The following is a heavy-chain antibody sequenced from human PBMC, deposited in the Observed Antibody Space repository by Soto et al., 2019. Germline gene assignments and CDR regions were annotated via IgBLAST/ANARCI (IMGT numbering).Heavy chain of an antibody. Sequence: EVQLVESGGGLVQPGGSLRLSCAASGFTFSSYWMHWVRQAPGKGLVWVSRINSDGSSTSYADSVKGRVTISRDNAKNTLYLQMNSLRAEDTAVYYCARERGKAAAVHFDYWGQGTLVSGSS. CDR1: GFTFSSYW. CDR3: ARERGKAAAVHFDY. J-gene: IGHJ4*02. CDR2: INSDGSST. V-gene: IGHV3-74*01. D-gene: IGHD6-13*01.